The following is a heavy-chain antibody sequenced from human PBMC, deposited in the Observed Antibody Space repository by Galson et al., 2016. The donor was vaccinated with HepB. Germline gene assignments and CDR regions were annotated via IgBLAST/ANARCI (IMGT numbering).Heavy chain of an antibody. CDR3: ARFSTGWASFDY. V-gene: IGHV3-30-3*01. D-gene: IGHD2-8*02. Sequence: SLRLSCAASGFTFSGYAMQWVRQAPGKGLEWVAVISYDGTKKYYSDSLKGRFTISRDNSKSTLYLQVNSLRTEDTAVYYCARFSTGWASFDYWGQGTLVAVSS. CDR1: GFTFSGYA. CDR2: ISYDGTKK. J-gene: IGHJ4*02.